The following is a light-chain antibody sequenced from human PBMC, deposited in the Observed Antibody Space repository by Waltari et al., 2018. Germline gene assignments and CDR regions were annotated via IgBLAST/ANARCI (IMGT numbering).Light chain of an antibody. CDR3: MQGTHWPYT. V-gene: IGKV2-30*02. CDR1: QSLVHSNGNTY. CDR2: TVS. Sequence: DVVMTQSPLSLPVTLGQPASISCKSSQSLVHSNGNTYLQWFQQRPGQSPRRLIYTVSNRESGGPDRFSGMGSGTDFTLKISRVEAEDVGVYYCMQGTHWPYTFGQGTRLDIK. J-gene: IGKJ2*01.